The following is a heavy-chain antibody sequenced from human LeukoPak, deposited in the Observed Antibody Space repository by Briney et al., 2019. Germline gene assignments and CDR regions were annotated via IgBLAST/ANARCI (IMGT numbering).Heavy chain of an antibody. CDR3: AREGYYGSGSPPSLYFDY. Sequence: GGSLRLSCAASGFTFRNYVIHWVRQAPGKGLEWVAVTSSDLNVKLYADSAKGRFTISRDNSRSTLYLQMNSLRPEDTAIYYSAREGYYGSGSPPSLYFDYWGQGTLVTVSS. CDR2: TSSDLNVK. J-gene: IGHJ4*02. V-gene: IGHV3-30-3*01. CDR1: GFTFRNYV. D-gene: IGHD3-10*01.